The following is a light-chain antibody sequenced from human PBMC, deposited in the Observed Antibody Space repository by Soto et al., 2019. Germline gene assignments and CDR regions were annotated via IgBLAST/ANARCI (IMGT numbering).Light chain of an antibody. CDR1: SSNIGSNT. Sequence: QSVLTQPPSASGTPGQRVTISCSGSSSNIGSNTVSWYQQLPGTAPKLLIYSSNQRPSGVPDRFSGSKSGTSASLAISGLQSEDEADYYCAAWDDRLNGYVFGTGTKVNVL. V-gene: IGLV1-44*01. J-gene: IGLJ1*01. CDR2: SSN. CDR3: AAWDDRLNGYV.